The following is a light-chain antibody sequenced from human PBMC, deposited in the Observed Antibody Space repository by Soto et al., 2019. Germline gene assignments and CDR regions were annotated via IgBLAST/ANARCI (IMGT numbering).Light chain of an antibody. CDR2: GAS. V-gene: IGKV3-20*01. J-gene: IGKJ1*01. CDR1: KSVSSNY. CDR3: QQYGSSPPT. Sequence: EIGLTPSPGTLSLSPGVRATLSCRASKSVSSNYLAWYQRKPGQAPRLLIYGASSRAIDIPNRFSGSGSGTDFTLTITRLEPEDFAVYYCQQYGSSPPTCGQGTKVEI.